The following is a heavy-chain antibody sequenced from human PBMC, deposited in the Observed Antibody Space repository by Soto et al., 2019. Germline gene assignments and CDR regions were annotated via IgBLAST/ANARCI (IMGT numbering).Heavy chain of an antibody. CDR1: GFTFSTYS. CDR2: VNVNSDYI. D-gene: IGHD6-19*01. Sequence: GGSLRLSCAASGFTFSTYSMSWVRQAPGKGLEWVSSVNVNSDYIYYADSVKGRFTISRDNAKTSLYLQMNSLGVEDTAVYFCARAARSGWPDAFDIWGQGTMVTLSS. J-gene: IGHJ3*02. V-gene: IGHV3-21*01. CDR3: ARAARSGWPDAFDI.